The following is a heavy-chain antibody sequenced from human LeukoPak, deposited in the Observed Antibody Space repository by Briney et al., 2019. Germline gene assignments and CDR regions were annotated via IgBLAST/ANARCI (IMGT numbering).Heavy chain of an antibody. CDR1: GFTFSSYW. CDR3: AKVVARDWFDP. Sequence: PGGSLRLSCAASGFTFSSYWMHWVRQAPGKGLVWVSRINSDGSSTSCADSVKGRFTISRDNAKNTLYLQMNSLRAEDTAVYYCAKVVARDWFDPWGQGTLVTVSS. CDR2: INSDGSST. V-gene: IGHV3-74*01. J-gene: IGHJ5*02. D-gene: IGHD5-12*01.